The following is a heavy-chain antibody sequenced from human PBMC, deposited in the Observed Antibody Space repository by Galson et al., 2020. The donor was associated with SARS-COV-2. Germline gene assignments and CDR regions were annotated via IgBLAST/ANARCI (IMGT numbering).Heavy chain of an antibody. CDR2: TYYNSKWYN. Sequence: SQTLSLTCVISGDSVSTGGAAWNWIRQSPSRGLEWLGRTYYNSKWYNDYALSVKSRITFNADTSKNQLSLHLNSVSPEDTAVYYCARLTWNVRAIDIWGPGTMVTVSS. V-gene: IGHV6-1*01. CDR1: GDSVSTGGAA. CDR3: ARLTWNVRAIDI. D-gene: IGHD1-1*01. J-gene: IGHJ3*02.